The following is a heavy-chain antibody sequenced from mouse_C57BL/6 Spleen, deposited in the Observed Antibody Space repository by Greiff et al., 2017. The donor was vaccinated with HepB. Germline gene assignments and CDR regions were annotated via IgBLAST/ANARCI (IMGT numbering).Heavy chain of an antibody. J-gene: IGHJ4*01. D-gene: IGHD1-1*01. Sequence: EVQLVESGEGLVKPGGSLKLSCAASGFTFSSYAMSWVRQTPEKRLEWVAYISSGGDYIYYADTVKGRFTISRDNARNTLYLQMSSLKSEDTAMYYCTRDTTVVATRAMDYWGQGTSVTVSS. CDR1: GFTFSSYA. CDR2: ISSGGDYI. CDR3: TRDTTVVATRAMDY. V-gene: IGHV5-9-1*02.